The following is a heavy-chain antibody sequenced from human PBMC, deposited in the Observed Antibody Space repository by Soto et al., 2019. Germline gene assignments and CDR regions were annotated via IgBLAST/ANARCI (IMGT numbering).Heavy chain of an antibody. V-gene: IGHV3-74*01. Sequence: ASSLRLSCAASGFPFSSYWMDWVLQAPGKGLVWVARINTDGTSTSYAASVKGLFTISRDPAKNTRFLQMNRLRDEDTAVYYCAREDILGTRSFDYWAQGTLVTLSS. D-gene: IGHD1-26*01. J-gene: IGHJ4*02. CDR3: AREDILGTRSFDY. CDR2: INTDGTST. CDR1: GFPFSSYW.